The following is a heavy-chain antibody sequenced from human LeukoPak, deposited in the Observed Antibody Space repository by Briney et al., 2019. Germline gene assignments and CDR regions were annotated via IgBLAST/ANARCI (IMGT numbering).Heavy chain of an antibody. CDR1: GFTFSCYE. D-gene: IGHD1-26*01. J-gene: IGHJ4*02. V-gene: IGHV3-48*03. CDR3: ARGWDRAHPTGFEFDV. Sequence: GGSLRLSCAASGFTFSCYEMNWVRQAPGKGLEWVSFISSSGTTINQPDSVKGRFTISRDNAKNSVHLQMDNLRVEDTAVYYCARGWDRAHPTGFEFDVWGQGTLVTVSS. CDR2: ISSSGTTI.